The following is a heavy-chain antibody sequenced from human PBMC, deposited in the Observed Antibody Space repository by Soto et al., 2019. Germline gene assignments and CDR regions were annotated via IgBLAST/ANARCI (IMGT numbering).Heavy chain of an antibody. J-gene: IGHJ4*02. D-gene: IGHD1-1*01. Sequence: QVQLVESGGGVVQPGKSLRLSGAASGFTFSSYAMHWARQAPGKGLEWVTVISIRGGDEYYAESVRGRFTISRDDSKNTLYLQMDSLRVEDTAVYYCARGTTVARQYLDYWGQGTLVTVSS. CDR3: ARGTTVARQYLDY. V-gene: IGHV3-30*03. CDR1: GFTFSSYA. CDR2: ISIRGGDE.